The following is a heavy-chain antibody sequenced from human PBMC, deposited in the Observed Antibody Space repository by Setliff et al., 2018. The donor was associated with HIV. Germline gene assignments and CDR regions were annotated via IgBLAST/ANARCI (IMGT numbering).Heavy chain of an antibody. CDR3: ATLPAAIVATTYYFDY. V-gene: IGHV3-9*01. J-gene: IGHJ4*02. CDR2: VYWNSDSL. D-gene: IGHD5-12*01. CDR1: GFTFHEYS. Sequence: GGSLRLSCTASGFTFHEYSMHWVRQAPGKGLEWVSGVYWNSDSLGYADSVKGRFTISRDNAKNSLYLQMNSLRAEDTAVYFCATLPAAIVATTYYFDYWGQGTLVTVSS.